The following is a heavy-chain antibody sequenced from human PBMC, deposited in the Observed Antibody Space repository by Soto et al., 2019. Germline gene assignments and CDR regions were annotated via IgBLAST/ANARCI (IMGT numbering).Heavy chain of an antibody. D-gene: IGHD3-16*02. CDR2: INHSGST. Sequence: SETLSLTCAVYGGSFSGYYWSWIRQPPGKGLEWIGEINHSGSTNYNPSLKSRVTISVDTSKNQFSLKLSSVTAADTAVYYCARGPLGYDYIWGSYRYTWRQYFDYWGQGTLVTVSS. CDR3: ARGPLGYDYIWGSYRYTWRQYFDY. J-gene: IGHJ4*02. CDR1: GGSFSGYY. V-gene: IGHV4-34*01.